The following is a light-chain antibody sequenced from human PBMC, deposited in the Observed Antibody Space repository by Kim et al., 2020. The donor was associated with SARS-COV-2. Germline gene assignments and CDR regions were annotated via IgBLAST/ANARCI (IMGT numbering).Light chain of an antibody. V-gene: IGLV3-21*04. J-gene: IGLJ2*01. CDR1: NVGVKS. Sequence: SYELTQPPSVSVAPGQTASITCRGDNVGVKSVHWYQQKPGQPPVVVIHYDSDRPSGVPERFSGSNSGNTAALTTTGVEAGDEADYYCQVWNNSRVHLVFGGGTQLTVL. CDR2: YDS. CDR3: QVWNNSRVHLV.